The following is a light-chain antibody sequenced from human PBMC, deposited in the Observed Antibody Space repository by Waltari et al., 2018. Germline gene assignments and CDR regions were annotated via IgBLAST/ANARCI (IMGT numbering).Light chain of an antibody. Sequence: DIVMTQSPDSLAVSLGERATINCESSQSVLYSSNNKNYLAWYLQKPGQSPQLLIYLGSNRASGVPDRCSGSGSGTDFTLRITRVEAEDVGVYYCMQGLQTPITFGQGTRLEMK. CDR2: LGS. CDR3: MQGLQTPIT. V-gene: IGKV2-28*01. J-gene: IGKJ5*01. CDR1: QSVLYSSNNKNY.